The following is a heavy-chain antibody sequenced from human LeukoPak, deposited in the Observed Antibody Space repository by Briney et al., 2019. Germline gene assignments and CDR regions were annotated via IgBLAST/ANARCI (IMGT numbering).Heavy chain of an antibody. CDR2: ILGSGGST. J-gene: IGHJ4*02. Sequence: GASLRLSCAASGFTFSNYAMSWVRQAPGKGLEWVSAILGSGGSTYYADSVKGRFTVSRDNSKSTLYLQMNSLRAEDTALYYCAKWGDYDVLTGYYVPDYWGQGTLVTVSS. CDR1: GFTFSNYA. D-gene: IGHD3-9*01. CDR3: AKWGDYDVLTGYYVPDY. V-gene: IGHV3-23*01.